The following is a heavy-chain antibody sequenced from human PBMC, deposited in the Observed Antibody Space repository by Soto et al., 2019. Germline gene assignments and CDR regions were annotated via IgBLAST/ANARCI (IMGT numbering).Heavy chain of an antibody. CDR3: AQSSSGWSIFDY. CDR1: GFTFSNYA. D-gene: IGHD6-19*01. Sequence: EVQLLESGGGLVQPGGSLRLSCAASGFTFSNYAMSWVRQAPGKGLEWVSAVSAGGDNSYYADSVKGRFTISRDDSNNTLYLQLNSLRAEDTAVYHCAQSSSGWSIFDYWGQGTLVTVSS. V-gene: IGHV3-23*01. CDR2: VSAGGDNS. J-gene: IGHJ4*02.